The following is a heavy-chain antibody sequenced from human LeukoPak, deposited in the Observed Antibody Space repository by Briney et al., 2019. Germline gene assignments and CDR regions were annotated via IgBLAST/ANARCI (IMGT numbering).Heavy chain of an antibody. CDR3: ARDLRSSGWFYMDV. J-gene: IGHJ6*02. CDR2: IYSGGST. CDR1: GFTVSSNY. D-gene: IGHD6-19*01. V-gene: IGHV3-66*01. Sequence: GRSLRLSCAASGFTVSSNYMSWVRQAPGKGLEWVSVIYSGGSTYYADSVKGRFTISRDNSKNTLYLQMNSLRAEDTAVYYCARDLRSSGWFYMDVWGQGTTVTVSS.